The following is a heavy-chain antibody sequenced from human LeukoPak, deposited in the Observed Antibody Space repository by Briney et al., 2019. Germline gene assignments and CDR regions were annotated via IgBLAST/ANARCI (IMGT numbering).Heavy chain of an antibody. CDR1: GGTFSSYA. Sequence: GSSVKVSCKASGGTFSSYAISWVRQAPGQGLEWMGGIIPIFGTANYAQKFQGRVTITADKSTSTAYMELSSLRSEDTAVYYCARAAWGAAAEPDFDYWGQGTLVTLSS. D-gene: IGHD6-13*01. CDR2: IIPIFGTA. CDR3: ARAAWGAAAEPDFDY. V-gene: IGHV1-69*06. J-gene: IGHJ4*02.